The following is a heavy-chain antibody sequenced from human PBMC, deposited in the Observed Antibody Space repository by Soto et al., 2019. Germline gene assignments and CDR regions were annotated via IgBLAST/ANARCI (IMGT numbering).Heavy chain of an antibody. Sequence: PGGSLRLSCAASGFTFSSYWMHWVRQAPGKGLVWVSRISTDGSSTSYADSVKGRFTISRDNAKNTLYLQMNSLRAEDTAVYYCARGLAAARRFDPWGQGTLVTVSS. CDR3: ARGLAAARRFDP. CDR2: ISTDGSST. CDR1: GFTFSSYW. V-gene: IGHV3-74*01. D-gene: IGHD6-13*01. J-gene: IGHJ5*02.